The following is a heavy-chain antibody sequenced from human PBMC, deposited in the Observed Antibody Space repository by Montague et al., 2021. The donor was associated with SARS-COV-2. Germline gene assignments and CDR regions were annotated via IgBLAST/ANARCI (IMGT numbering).Heavy chain of an antibody. D-gene: IGHD3-10*01. Sequence: SETLSLTCAVSGASISNAFWWSWVRQPPGKGLEWRGEIHHSGGSNYNPSLASRVTISLDYSKNQFSRKLSSVTAADTAVYSCARRRLTLLWYGMDVWGQGTTVTVSS. CDR3: ARRRLTLLWYGMDV. J-gene: IGHJ6*02. CDR1: GASISNAFW. CDR2: IHHSGGS. V-gene: IGHV4-4*02.